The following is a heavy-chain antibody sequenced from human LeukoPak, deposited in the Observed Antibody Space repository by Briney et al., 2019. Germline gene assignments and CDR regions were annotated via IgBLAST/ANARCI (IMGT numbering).Heavy chain of an antibody. V-gene: IGHV3-64D*09. CDR3: VKDRIAVAGTPFDY. Sequence: GRSLRLSCAASGFSFSSYGMHWVRRAPGKGLEYVSAISSNGGSTYYADSVKGRFTISRDNSKNTLYLQMSSLRAEDTAVYYCVKDRIAVAGTPFDYWGQGTLVTVSS. J-gene: IGHJ4*02. D-gene: IGHD6-19*01. CDR2: ISSNGGST. CDR1: GFSFSSYG.